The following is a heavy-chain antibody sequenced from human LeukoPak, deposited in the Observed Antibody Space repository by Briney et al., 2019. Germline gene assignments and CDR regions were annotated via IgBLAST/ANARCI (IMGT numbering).Heavy chain of an antibody. Sequence: GWSLRLSCSASGFTLSRYGMHWVRQAPGKGLEYVSGISSNGGSTNYADSVKGRFTISRDNSKNTLHLQMGSLRAEDTAVYYCVKGYCSSISCSLIDYGGQGTLVTVSS. CDR1: GFTLSRYG. CDR3: VKGYCSSISCSLIDY. V-gene: IGHV3-64D*06. CDR2: ISSNGGST. J-gene: IGHJ4*02. D-gene: IGHD2-2*01.